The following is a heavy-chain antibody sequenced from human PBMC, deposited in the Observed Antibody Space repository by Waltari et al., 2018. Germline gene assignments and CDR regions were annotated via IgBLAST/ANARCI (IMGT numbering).Heavy chain of an antibody. CDR1: GYPISSGYY. V-gene: IGHV4-38-2*02. D-gene: IGHD1-26*01. CDR3: ARAGGRGVGTTLGFDI. J-gene: IGHJ3*02. CDR2: IYHSGST. Sequence: QVQLQESGPGLVKASETLSLTCTVSGYPISSGYYWGWIRKPPGKGLDWIGTIYHSGSTYYNPSLKSRVTVSVDTSKNQFSLKLTSVTAADTAVYYCARAGGRGVGTTLGFDIWGQGTMVTVSS.